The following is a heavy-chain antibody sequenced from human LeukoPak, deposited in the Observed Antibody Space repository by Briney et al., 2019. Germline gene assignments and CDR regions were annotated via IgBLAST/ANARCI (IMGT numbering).Heavy chain of an antibody. J-gene: IGHJ4*02. CDR3: ARSSGSRYYIDY. V-gene: IGHV4-59*01. CDR1: SGSISTYY. D-gene: IGHD1-26*01. Sequence: SETLSLTCTVSSGSISTYYWSWLRQPPGKRLEWIGFIHYTGSTNYNPSLKSRVTISVDTSKNQFSLRLTSVTAADTAVYYCARSSGSRYYIDYWGQGTLVTVYS. CDR2: IHYTGST.